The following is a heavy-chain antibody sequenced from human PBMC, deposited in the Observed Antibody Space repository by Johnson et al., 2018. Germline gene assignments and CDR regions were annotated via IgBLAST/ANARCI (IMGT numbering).Heavy chain of an antibody. Sequence: VQLLESGGGLVQPGGSLRLSCAASGFTVSSNYMSWVRQAPGKGLELVSVSYSGGSTYYADSVKGRFTISRDNSKNTLYLTRNSLRAEDTAVYYCARDSWSYSSSCKKVAVDIWGQGTMVTVSS. CDR2: SYSGGST. CDR3: ARDSWSYSSSCKKVAVDI. J-gene: IGHJ3*02. V-gene: IGHV3-66*02. CDR1: GFTVSSNY. D-gene: IGHD6-13*01.